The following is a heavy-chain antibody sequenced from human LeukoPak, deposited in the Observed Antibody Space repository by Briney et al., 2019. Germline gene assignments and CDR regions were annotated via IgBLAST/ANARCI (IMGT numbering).Heavy chain of an antibody. CDR2: IYHSGST. D-gene: IGHD3/OR15-3a*01. CDR3: AKEVARRTGGFDP. Sequence: PSETLSLTCAVSGYSISSGYYWGWIRQPPGKGLEWIGSIYHSGSTFYNPSLKSRVTISADTSKNQFSLTLSSVTAADTAVYYCAKEVARRTGGFDPWGQGTLVTVSS. CDR1: GYSISSGYY. V-gene: IGHV4-38-2*02. J-gene: IGHJ5*02.